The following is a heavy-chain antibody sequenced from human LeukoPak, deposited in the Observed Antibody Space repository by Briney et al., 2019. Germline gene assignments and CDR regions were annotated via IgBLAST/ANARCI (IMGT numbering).Heavy chain of an antibody. D-gene: IGHD1-26*01. CDR2: ISAYNGNT. J-gene: IGHJ4*02. V-gene: IGHV1-18*01. CDR3: ARDPTLSGSYYGVFDY. CDR1: GYTFTSYG. Sequence: ASVKVSCKASGYTFTSYGISWVRQAPGQGLEWMGWISAYNGNTNYAQKLQGRVTITTDTSTSTAYMELRSLRSDNTAVYYCARDPTLSGSYYGVFDYWGQGTLVTVSS.